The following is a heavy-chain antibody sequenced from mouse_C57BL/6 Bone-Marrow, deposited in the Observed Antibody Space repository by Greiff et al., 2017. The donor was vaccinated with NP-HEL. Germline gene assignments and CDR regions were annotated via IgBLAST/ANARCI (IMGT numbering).Heavy chain of an antibody. CDR3: ATLYYDYDGGYYLDY. CDR2: IRNKANGYTT. D-gene: IGHD2-4*01. CDR1: GFTFTDYY. J-gene: IGHJ2*01. Sequence: DVKLQESGGGLVQPGGSLSLSCAASGFTFTDYYMSWVRQPPGKALEWLGFIRNKANGYTTEYSASVKGRFTISRDNSQSILYLQMNALRAEDSATYYCATLYYDYDGGYYLDYWGQGTTLTVSS. V-gene: IGHV7-3*01.